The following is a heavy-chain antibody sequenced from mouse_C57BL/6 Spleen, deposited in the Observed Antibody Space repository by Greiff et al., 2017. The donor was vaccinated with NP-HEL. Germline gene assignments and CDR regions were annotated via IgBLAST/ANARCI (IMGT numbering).Heavy chain of an antibody. CDR2: IYPGSGNT. V-gene: IGHV1-76*01. Sequence: QVQLQQSGAELVRPGASVKLSRKASGYTFTDYYINWVKQRPGQGLEWIARIYPGSGNTYYNEKFKGKATLTAEKSSSTAYMQLSSLTSEDSAVYFCARGNDYDGYFDYWGQGTTLTVSS. CDR1: GYTFTDYY. D-gene: IGHD2-4*01. J-gene: IGHJ2*01. CDR3: ARGNDYDGYFDY.